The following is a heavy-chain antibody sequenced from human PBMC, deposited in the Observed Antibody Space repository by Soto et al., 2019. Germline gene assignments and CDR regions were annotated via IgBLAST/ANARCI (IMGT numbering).Heavy chain of an antibody. D-gene: IGHD6-13*01. J-gene: IGHJ4*02. Sequence: EVQLVESGGGLVQPGGSLRLSCAASGFTFSSYWMSWVRQAPGKGLEWVANIKQDGSEKYYVDSVKGRFTISRDNAKNSLYLQMNSLRAEDTAVYYCAREPSYSSSWQFDYWGQGTLVTVSS. V-gene: IGHV3-7*01. CDR3: AREPSYSSSWQFDY. CDR1: GFTFSSYW. CDR2: IKQDGSEK.